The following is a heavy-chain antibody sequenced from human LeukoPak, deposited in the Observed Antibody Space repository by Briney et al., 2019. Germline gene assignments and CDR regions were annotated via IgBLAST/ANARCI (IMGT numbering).Heavy chain of an antibody. Sequence: SETLSLTCTVSGGSISSGGYYWSWIRQHPGKGLEWIRYIYYSGSTYYYPSLKSRVTISVDTSKNQFSLKLSSVTAADTAGYYCARDRGGYCSSTSCPLGAFDIWGQGTMVTVSS. CDR1: GGSISSGGYY. J-gene: IGHJ3*02. V-gene: IGHV4-31*03. D-gene: IGHD2-2*01. CDR2: IYYSGST. CDR3: ARDRGGYCSSTSCPLGAFDI.